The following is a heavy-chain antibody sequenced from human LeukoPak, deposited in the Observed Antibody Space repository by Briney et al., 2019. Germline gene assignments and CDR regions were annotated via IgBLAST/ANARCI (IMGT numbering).Heavy chain of an antibody. D-gene: IGHD3-10*01. CDR3: ARGFYGSGSRYMDV. J-gene: IGHJ6*03. Sequence: GESLEISCKGSGYSFTNNWIVWVRQLPGKGLEWMGIIYPGDSDTRYSPSFQGQVTISADKSISTAYLHWSSLKASDTAMYYCARGFYGSGSRYMDVWGKGTTVTVSS. CDR2: IYPGDSDT. V-gene: IGHV5-51*01. CDR1: GYSFTNNW.